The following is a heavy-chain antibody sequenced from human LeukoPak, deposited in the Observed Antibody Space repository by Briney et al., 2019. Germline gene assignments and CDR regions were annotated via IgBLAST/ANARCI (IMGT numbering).Heavy chain of an antibody. V-gene: IGHV3-15*07. CDR2: IESGTDGGST. CDR3: ATGVNIPAAISYFFDY. CDR1: GFTFNNAW. D-gene: IGHD2-2*02. Sequence: GGSLRLSCSASGFTFNNAWMNWVRQAPGKGLEWVGRIESGTDGGSTDYAARVKGRFTISRDDSRNTLFLQMNSLKTEDTAVYYCATGVNIPAAISYFFDYCGQGTLVTVSS. J-gene: IGHJ4*02.